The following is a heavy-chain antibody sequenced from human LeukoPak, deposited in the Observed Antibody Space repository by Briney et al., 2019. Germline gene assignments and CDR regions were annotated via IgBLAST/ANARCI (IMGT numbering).Heavy chain of an antibody. D-gene: IGHD6-19*01. J-gene: IGHJ4*02. V-gene: IGHV3-30*18. CDR1: GFTFSSYG. CDR3: AKGILNIAVAGMLDY. CDR2: ISYDGSNK. Sequence: GGSLRLSCAASGFTFSSYGMHWVRQAPGKGLEWVAVISYDGSNKYYTDSVKGRFTISRDNSKNTLYLQMNSLRAEDTAVYYCAKGILNIAVAGMLDYWGQGTLVTVSS.